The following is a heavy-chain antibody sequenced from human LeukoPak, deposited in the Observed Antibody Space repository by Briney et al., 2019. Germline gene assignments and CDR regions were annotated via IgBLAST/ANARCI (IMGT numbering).Heavy chain of an antibody. J-gene: IGHJ4*02. V-gene: IGHV3-30*02. Sequence: GGSLRLSCAASGFTFSSYGMHWVRQAPGKGLEWVAFIRYDGSNKYYADSVKGRFTISRDNSKNTLYLQMNSLRAEDTAVYYCAKDLSMYYYDSSGFFWGQGTLVTVSS. CDR1: GFTFSSYG. CDR3: AKDLSMYYYDSSGFF. D-gene: IGHD3-22*01. CDR2: IRYDGSNK.